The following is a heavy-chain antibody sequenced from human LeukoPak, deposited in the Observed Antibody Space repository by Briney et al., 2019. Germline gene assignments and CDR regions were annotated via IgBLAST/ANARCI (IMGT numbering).Heavy chain of an antibody. J-gene: IGHJ4*02. CDR1: GFTFSSYG. CDR2: ISYDGRNK. V-gene: IGHV3-30*18. CDR3: AKDWHTVTSFDY. Sequence: GGSLRLSCAASGFTFSSYGVHWVRQAPGKGLEWVAVISYDGRNKYYVDSVKGRFTISRDNSKNTLYLQMNSLRAEDTAVYYCAKDWHTVTSFDYWGQGTLVTVSS. D-gene: IGHD4-17*01.